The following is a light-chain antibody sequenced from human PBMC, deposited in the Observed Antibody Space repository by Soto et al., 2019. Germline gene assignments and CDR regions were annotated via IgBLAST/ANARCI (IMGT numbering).Light chain of an antibody. CDR3: CSYAGSYTYV. Sequence: QSVLTQPRSVSGSPGQSVTISCTGTSXDVGGYNYVSWYQQHPGKAPKLMIYDVSKRPSGVPDRFSGSKSGNTASLTISGLQAEGEADYYCCSYAGSYTYVFGTGTKVTVL. CDR2: DVS. V-gene: IGLV2-11*01. J-gene: IGLJ1*01. CDR1: SXDVGGYNY.